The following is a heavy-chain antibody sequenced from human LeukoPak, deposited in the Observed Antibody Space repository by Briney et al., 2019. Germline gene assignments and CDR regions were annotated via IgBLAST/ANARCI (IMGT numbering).Heavy chain of an antibody. Sequence: GGSLRLSCAASGFSFSNYEMNWVRQAPGKGLEWISYITASSTTIYYADSVKGRFTISRDNAKNSLYLQMNGLRGEDTAVYYCAKGPGARGHFNWFDLWGQGTLVTVSS. CDR3: AKGPGARGHFNWFDL. D-gene: IGHD5-12*01. J-gene: IGHJ5*02. CDR1: GFSFSNYE. CDR2: ITASSTTI. V-gene: IGHV3-48*03.